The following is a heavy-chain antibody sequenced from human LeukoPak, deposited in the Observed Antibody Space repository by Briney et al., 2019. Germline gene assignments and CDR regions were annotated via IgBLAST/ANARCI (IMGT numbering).Heavy chain of an antibody. J-gene: IGHJ4*02. CDR1: GFTFSSYG. Sequence: PGRSLRLSCAASGFTFSSYGMHWVRQAPGKGLEWVAVISYDGSNKYYADSVKGRFTISRDNSKHTLYLQMNSLRAEDTAVYYCEAPGGYFDYGARETLVPVS. D-gene: IGHD3-10*01. V-gene: IGHV3-30*03. CDR2: ISYDGSNK. CDR3: EAPGGYFDY.